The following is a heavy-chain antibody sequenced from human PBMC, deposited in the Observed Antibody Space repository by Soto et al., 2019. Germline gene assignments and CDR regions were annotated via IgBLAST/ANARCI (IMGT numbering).Heavy chain of an antibody. D-gene: IGHD4-17*01. CDR1: GFTFSSYW. Sequence: EVQLVESGGGLVQPGGSLRLSCAASGFTFSSYWMHWVRQAPGKGLVWVSRINGDGSSTGYADSVKGRFTISRDNAKNTLYLQMNSLRAEDKAVYYCAREYDGANSLWGQGTLVTVSS. CDR3: AREYDGANSL. V-gene: IGHV3-74*01. J-gene: IGHJ4*02. CDR2: INGDGSST.